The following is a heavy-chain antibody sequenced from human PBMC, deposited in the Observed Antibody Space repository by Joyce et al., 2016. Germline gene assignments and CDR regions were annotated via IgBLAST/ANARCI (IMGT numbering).Heavy chain of an antibody. CDR3: ATVDYYYGSGTPRDYYYYMDV. J-gene: IGHJ6*03. CDR2: VDPEDGET. V-gene: IGHV1-69-2*01. Sequence: EVQLVQSGAEVKKPGATVKISCKVSGYTFTDYYMHWVQQAPGKGREWMGLVDPEDGETLYAETFQGRVTITAGTSTDTAYMELSSLRSEDTAVYYCATVDYYYGSGTPRDYYYYMDVWGKGTTVTVSS. CDR1: GYTFTDYY. D-gene: IGHD3-10*01.